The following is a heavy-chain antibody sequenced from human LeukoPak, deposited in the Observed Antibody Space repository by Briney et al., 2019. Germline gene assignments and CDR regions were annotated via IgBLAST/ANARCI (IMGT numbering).Heavy chain of an antibody. Sequence: KPSETLSLTCAVYGGSFSGYYWSWIRQPPGKGLEWIGEINHSGSTNYNPSLKSRVTISVDTSKNQFSLKLSSVTAADTAVYYCARAPSDSSSSYSGLGWFDPWGQGTLVTVSS. D-gene: IGHD6-13*01. CDR3: ARAPSDSSSSYSGLGWFDP. J-gene: IGHJ5*02. CDR1: GGSFSGYY. V-gene: IGHV4-34*01. CDR2: INHSGST.